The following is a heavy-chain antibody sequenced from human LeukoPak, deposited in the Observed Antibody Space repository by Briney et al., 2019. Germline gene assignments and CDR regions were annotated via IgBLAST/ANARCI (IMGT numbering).Heavy chain of an antibody. CDR3: ARENDYGDSSYYYGMDV. CDR1: GFTFSSYA. V-gene: IGHV3-30*04. Sequence: PGRSLRLSCAASGFTFSSYAMRWVRQAPGKGLEWVAVISYDGSNKYYADSVKGRFTISRDNSKNTPYLQMNSLRAEDTAVYYCARENDYGDSSYYYGMDVWGQGTTVTVSS. CDR2: ISYDGSNK. D-gene: IGHD4-17*01. J-gene: IGHJ6*02.